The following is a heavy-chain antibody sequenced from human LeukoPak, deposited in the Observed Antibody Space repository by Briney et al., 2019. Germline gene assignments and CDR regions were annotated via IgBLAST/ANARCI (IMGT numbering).Heavy chain of an antibody. CDR2: INHSGST. CDR1: GGSFSGYY. D-gene: IGHD5-12*01. J-gene: IGHJ4*02. Sequence: PSETLSLTCAVYGGSFSGYYWSWIRQPPGKGLEWIGEINHSGSTNYNPSLKSRVTISVDTSKNQFSLKLSSVTAADTAVYYCARERTARGYSGYDLYYFDYWGQGTLVTVSS. V-gene: IGHV4-34*01. CDR3: ARERTARGYSGYDLYYFDY.